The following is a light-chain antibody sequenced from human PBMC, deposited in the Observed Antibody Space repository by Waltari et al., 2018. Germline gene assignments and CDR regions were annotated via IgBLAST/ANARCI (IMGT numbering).Light chain of an antibody. CDR2: DAS. J-gene: IGKJ3*01. Sequence: DIQLTQSPPSLSASVGDRVTITCRASQYITNYLNWYQQKPGKAPKLLIHDASKLEIGVPSRFSGSQSGTHFTLTISSLQPEDIGTYYCQRYDNLPIFAFGPGTKVEI. CDR3: QRYDNLPIFA. CDR1: QYITNY. V-gene: IGKV1-33*01.